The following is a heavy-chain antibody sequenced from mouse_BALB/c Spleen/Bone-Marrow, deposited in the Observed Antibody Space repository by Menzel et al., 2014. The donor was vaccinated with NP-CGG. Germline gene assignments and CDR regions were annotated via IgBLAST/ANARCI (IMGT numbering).Heavy chain of an antibody. Sequence: EVQRVESGGGLVQPGGSLKLSCAVSGFDFXRYWMSWVRQAPGKGLGWIGEINPESSTINYTPSLKDKFIISRDNAKNTLYLQMSKVRSEDTALYYCARLGYYGMMAFWGQGTSVTVSS. CDR3: ARLGYYGMMAF. CDR1: GFDFXRYW. J-gene: IGHJ4*01. D-gene: IGHD1-1*01. CDR2: INPESSTI. V-gene: IGHV4-1*02.